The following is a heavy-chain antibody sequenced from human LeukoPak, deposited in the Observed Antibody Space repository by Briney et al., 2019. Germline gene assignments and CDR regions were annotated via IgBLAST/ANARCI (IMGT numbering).Heavy chain of an antibody. V-gene: IGHV3-33*06. D-gene: IGHD5-18*01. CDR3: AKVISQDTATPPAFDI. J-gene: IGHJ3*02. CDR2: IWYDGSNK. Sequence: GGSLRLSCAASGFTFSSYGMHWVRQAPGKGLEWVAVIWYDGSNKYYADSVKGRFTISRDNSKNTLYLQMNSLRAEDTAVYYCAKVISQDTATPPAFDIWGQRTMVTVSS. CDR1: GFTFSSYG.